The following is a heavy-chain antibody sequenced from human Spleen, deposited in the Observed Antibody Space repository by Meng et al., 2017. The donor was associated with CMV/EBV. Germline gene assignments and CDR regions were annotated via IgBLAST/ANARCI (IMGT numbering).Heavy chain of an antibody. J-gene: IGHJ2*01. V-gene: IGHV2-5*02. CDR1: GFSLSPSGVG. Sequence: SGFSLSPSGVGVGWIRRPPGKPLEWLALIYWDDDKRYSPSLKSRLTITKDTSKNQVVPTMTNMDPVDTATYYCAHITSSSSDWYFDLWGRGTLVTVSS. D-gene: IGHD6-6*01. CDR2: IYWDDDK. CDR3: AHITSSSSDWYFDL.